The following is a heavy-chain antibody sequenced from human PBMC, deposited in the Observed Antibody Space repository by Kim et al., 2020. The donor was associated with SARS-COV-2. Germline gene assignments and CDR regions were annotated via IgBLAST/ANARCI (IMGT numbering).Heavy chain of an antibody. V-gene: IGHV3-43*02. CDR3: AKAQYSSSWIGPYYFDY. CDR1: GFTFDDYA. Sequence: GGSLRLSCAASGFTFDDYAMHWVRQAPGKGLEWVSLISGDGGSTYYADSVKGRFTISRDNSKNSLYLQMNSLRTEDTALYYCAKAQYSSSWIGPYYFDYWGQGTLVTVSS. CDR2: ISGDGGST. D-gene: IGHD6-13*01. J-gene: IGHJ4*02.